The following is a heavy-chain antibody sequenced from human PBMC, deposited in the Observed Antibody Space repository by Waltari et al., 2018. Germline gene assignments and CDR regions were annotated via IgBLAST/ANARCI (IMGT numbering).Heavy chain of an antibody. D-gene: IGHD3-10*01. CDR3: VKDGNNVDSGSEDYYTMDV. J-gene: IGHJ6*02. CDR1: GFTFSRFA. Sequence: EVQVVESGGGLVQPGESLRLACSASGFTFSRFAMHWVRQATGKGMEYVSSISYNGENTYYADSLKGRFTISRDNSKNTLYLQMSSLRPEDTAVYHCVKDGNNVDSGSEDYYTMDVWGQGTTVIVSS. CDR2: ISYNGENT. V-gene: IGHV3-64D*08.